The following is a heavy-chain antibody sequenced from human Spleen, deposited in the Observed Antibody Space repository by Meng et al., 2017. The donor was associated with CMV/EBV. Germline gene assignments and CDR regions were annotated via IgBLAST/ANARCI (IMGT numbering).Heavy chain of an antibody. CDR2: TVYGGSP. CDR1: GGSVSSGSYH. CDR3: ARGAQTDDFGDPYFDY. V-gene: IGHV4-61*01. D-gene: IGHD4-17*01. J-gene: IGHJ4*02. Sequence: SETLSLTCTVSGGSVSSGSYHWNWIRQPPGKGLEWIGQTVYGGSPNYNPSLKSRLTISFDTSKNQFSLNFNSVTAADTAVYYCARGAQTDDFGDPYFDYWGQGTLVTVSS.